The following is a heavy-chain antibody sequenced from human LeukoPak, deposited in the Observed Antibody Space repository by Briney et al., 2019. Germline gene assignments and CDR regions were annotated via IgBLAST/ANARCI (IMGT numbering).Heavy chain of an antibody. CDR2: ISSSSSYI. Sequence: GGSLRLSCAASGFTFSSYSMNWVRQAPGKGLEWVSSISSSSSYIYYADSVKGRFTISRDNAKNSLYLQMNSLRAEDTAVYYCARRSWYGDYYYMDVWGKGTTVAVSS. V-gene: IGHV3-21*01. CDR3: ARRSWYGDYYYMDV. CDR1: GFTFSSYS. J-gene: IGHJ6*03. D-gene: IGHD6-13*01.